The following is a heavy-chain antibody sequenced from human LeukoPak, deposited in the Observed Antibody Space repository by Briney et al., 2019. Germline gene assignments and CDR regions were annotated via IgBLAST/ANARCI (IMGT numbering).Heavy chain of an antibody. CDR1: GGSISSSSYY. D-gene: IGHD3-22*01. Sequence: SETLSLTCTVSGGSISSSSYYWGWIRQPPGKGLEWFGYIYYSGSTNYNPSLKSRVTISVDTSKNQFSLKLSSVTAADTAVYYCAATSDYYDSSGYPIDYWGQGTLVTVSS. CDR3: AATSDYYDSSGYPIDY. J-gene: IGHJ4*02. V-gene: IGHV4-61*05. CDR2: IYYSGST.